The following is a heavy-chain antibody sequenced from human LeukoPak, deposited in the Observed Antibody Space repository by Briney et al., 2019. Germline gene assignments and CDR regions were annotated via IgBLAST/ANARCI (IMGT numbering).Heavy chain of an antibody. D-gene: IGHD4-23*01. V-gene: IGHV1-69*01. CDR2: IIPIFGTA. Sequence: ASVKVSCKASGGTFSSYAISWVRQAPGQGLEWMGGIIPIFGTANYAQKFQGRVTITADESTSTAYMELSSLRSEDTAVYYCAADRSGNGGNSVWGQGTLVTVSS. CDR1: GGTFSSYA. J-gene: IGHJ4*02. CDR3: AADRSGNGGNSV.